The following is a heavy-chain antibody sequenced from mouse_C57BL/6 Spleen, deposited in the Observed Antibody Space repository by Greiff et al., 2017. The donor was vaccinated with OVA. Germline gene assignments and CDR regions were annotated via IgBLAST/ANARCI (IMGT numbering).Heavy chain of an antibody. V-gene: IGHV1-19*01. D-gene: IGHD2-2*01. J-gene: IGHJ2*01. CDR1: GYTFTDYY. Sequence: VHVKQSGPVLVKPGASVKMSCKASGYTFTDYYMNWVKQSHGKSLEWIGVINPYNGGTSYNQKFKGKATLTVDKSSSTAYMELNSLTSEDSAVYYCARSDYGYGGYFDYWGQGTTLTVSS. CDR3: ARSDYGYGGYFDY. CDR2: INPYNGGT.